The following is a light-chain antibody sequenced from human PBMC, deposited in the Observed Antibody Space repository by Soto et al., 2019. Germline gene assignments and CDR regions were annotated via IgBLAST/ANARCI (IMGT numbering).Light chain of an antibody. Sequence: DIVMTQSPASLSVSPGERATLSCRASQSVSSNVAWYQQTPAQAPRLLIYGASTRATDIPARFSGSGSGTEFTLTISSLQSEDFAIYSCQQYNNWPRTFGQGTKVEIK. CDR3: QQYNNWPRT. CDR1: QSVSSN. J-gene: IGKJ1*01. CDR2: GAS. V-gene: IGKV3-15*01.